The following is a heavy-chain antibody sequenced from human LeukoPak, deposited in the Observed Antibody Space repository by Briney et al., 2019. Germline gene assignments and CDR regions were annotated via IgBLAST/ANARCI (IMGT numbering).Heavy chain of an antibody. D-gene: IGHD1-26*01. CDR1: GFTFSNSG. J-gene: IGHJ4*02. CDR3: ARPSLNTGSYFDY. CDR2: IKQDGSEI. Sequence: GGSLRLSCAASGFTFSNSGMSWVRQAPGKGLEWVANIKQDGSEIYYVDSVRGRFTISRDNAKNSLYLQMNSLRAEDTAVYYCARPSLNTGSYFDYWGQGILVSVSS. V-gene: IGHV3-7*01.